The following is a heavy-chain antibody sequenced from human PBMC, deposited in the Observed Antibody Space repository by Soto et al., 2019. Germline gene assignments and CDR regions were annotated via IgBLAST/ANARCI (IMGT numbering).Heavy chain of an antibody. V-gene: IGHV4-34*01. CDR3: ARARGYYDSSGYQTRYFDY. Sequence: PSETLSLTCAVYGGSFSGYYWSWIRQPPGKGLEWIGEINHSGSTNYNPSLKSRVTISVDTSKNQFSLKLSSVTAADTAVYYCARARGYYDSSGYQTRYFDYWGQGTLVTVSS. J-gene: IGHJ4*02. CDR1: GGSFSGYY. D-gene: IGHD3-22*01. CDR2: INHSGST.